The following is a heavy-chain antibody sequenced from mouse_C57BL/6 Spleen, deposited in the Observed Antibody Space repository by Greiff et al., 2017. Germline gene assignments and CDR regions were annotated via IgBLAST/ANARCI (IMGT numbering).Heavy chain of an antibody. Sequence: QVQLQQSGPELVKPGASVKISCKASGYAFSSSWMNWVKQRPGKGLEWIGRIYPGDGDTNYNGKFKGKATLTADKSSSTPYMQLSSLTSEDSAVYFCAREGARSYFDYWGQGTTLTVSS. CDR2: IYPGDGDT. CDR1: GYAFSSSW. J-gene: IGHJ2*01. V-gene: IGHV1-82*01. CDR3: AREGARSYFDY.